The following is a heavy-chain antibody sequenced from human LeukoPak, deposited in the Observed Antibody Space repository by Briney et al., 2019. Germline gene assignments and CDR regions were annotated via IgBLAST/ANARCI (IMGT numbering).Heavy chain of an antibody. CDR1: GGTSSSYA. Sequence: GASVKSPSKASGGTSSSYAISWVRQAPGQGLEWMGGTIPIFGTANYAQKFQGRVTITTDESTSTAYMELSSLRSEDTAVYYCAWGSDFWSGGGRYYYYMDVWGKGTTVPVSS. CDR3: AWGSDFWSGGGRYYYYMDV. CDR2: TIPIFGTA. V-gene: IGHV1-69*05. J-gene: IGHJ6*03. D-gene: IGHD3-3*01.